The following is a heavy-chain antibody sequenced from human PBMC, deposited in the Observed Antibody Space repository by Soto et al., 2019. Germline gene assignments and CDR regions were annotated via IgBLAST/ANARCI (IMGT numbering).Heavy chain of an antibody. CDR3: ARDYTSRIAVAAHYYYYGMDV. J-gene: IGHJ6*02. V-gene: IGHV6-1*01. CDR2: TYYRSRWYN. Sequence: PSQTLSLTCAISGDSVSSNSAAWNWIRQSPSRGLEWLGRTYYRSRWYNDYAVSVKSRITINPDTSKNQFSLQLNSVTPEDTAVYYCARDYTSRIAVAAHYYYYGMDVWGQGTTVTVSS. D-gene: IGHD6-19*01. CDR1: GDSVSSNSAA.